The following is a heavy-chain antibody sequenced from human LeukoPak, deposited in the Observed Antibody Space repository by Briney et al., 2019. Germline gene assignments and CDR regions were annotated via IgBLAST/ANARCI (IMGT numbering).Heavy chain of an antibody. CDR1: GYTFTSYD. D-gene: IGHD6-19*01. J-gene: IGHJ3*02. Sequence: ASVKVSCKASGYTFTSYDINWARQATGQGLEWMGWMNPNSGNTGYAQKFQGRVTMTRNTSISTAYMELSSLRSEDTAVYYCARPQTRVYSSGWYGAFDIWGQGTMVTVSS. V-gene: IGHV1-8*01. CDR2: MNPNSGNT. CDR3: ARPQTRVYSSGWYGAFDI.